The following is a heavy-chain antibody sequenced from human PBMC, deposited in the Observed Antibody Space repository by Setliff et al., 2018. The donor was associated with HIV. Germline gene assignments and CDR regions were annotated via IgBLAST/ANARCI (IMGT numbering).Heavy chain of an antibody. J-gene: IGHJ4*02. V-gene: IGHV3-23*01. CDR1: GFTFSSYS. D-gene: IGHD3-16*01. CDR3: AKDYVENDY. Sequence: AGGSLRLSCAASGFTFSSYSMNWVRQPPGKGLEWVSAITGSGRTTYYADSVKGRFTISRDNSKNTLSLQMNSLRAEDTAVYYCAKDYVENDYWGQGTLVTAPQ. CDR2: ITGSGRTT.